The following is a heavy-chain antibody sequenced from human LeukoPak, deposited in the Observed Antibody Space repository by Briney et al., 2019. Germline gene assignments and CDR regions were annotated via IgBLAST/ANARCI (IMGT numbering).Heavy chain of an antibody. CDR1: GFTFDDYA. J-gene: IGHJ4*02. Sequence: GGSLRLSCAASGFTFDDYAMHWVRQAPGKGLEWVSGISWNSGTINYADSVKGRFTISRDNAKSSLYLQMNSLRADDMALYYCVKSPRGSVWYYSDYWGQGTLVTVSS. D-gene: IGHD3-10*01. V-gene: IGHV3-9*03. CDR2: ISWNSGTI. CDR3: VKSPRGSVWYYSDY.